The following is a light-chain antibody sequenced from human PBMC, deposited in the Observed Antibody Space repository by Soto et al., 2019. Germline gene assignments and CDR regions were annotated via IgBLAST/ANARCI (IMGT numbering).Light chain of an antibody. CDR1: QSISAY. CDR3: QQTYSTPLT. J-gene: IGKJ4*01. CDR2: GAT. V-gene: IGKV1-39*01. Sequence: DIQMTQSPSSLSASVGDRVTITCRASQSISAYLNWFQHKPGRAPKLLIYGATSLQSGVPSRFSGSGSGTDFTLTISSLQPEDFADYYCQQTYSTPLTFGGGTKLEIK.